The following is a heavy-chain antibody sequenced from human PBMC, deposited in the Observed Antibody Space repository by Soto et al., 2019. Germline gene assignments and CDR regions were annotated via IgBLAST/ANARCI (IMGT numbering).Heavy chain of an antibody. Sequence: QITLKESGPPLVKPTQTLTLTCTFSGLSLSTSGVGVGWIRQPPGKALEWLALIYWDDDKRYSPSLKSRLTITKDTSKNQVVLTMTNMDPVDTATYYCAHRLATYCGGDCSTYFDYWGQGTLVTVSS. CDR2: IYWDDDK. J-gene: IGHJ4*02. V-gene: IGHV2-5*02. CDR1: GLSLSTSGVG. CDR3: AHRLATYCGGDCSTYFDY. D-gene: IGHD2-21*02.